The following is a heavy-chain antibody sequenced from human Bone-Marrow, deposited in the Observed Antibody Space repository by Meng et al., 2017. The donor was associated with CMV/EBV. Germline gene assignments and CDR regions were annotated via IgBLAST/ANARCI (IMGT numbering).Heavy chain of an antibody. D-gene: IGHD5-18*01. J-gene: IGHJ4*02. CDR3: ARVDTAMAHHDY. Sequence: GESLKISCAASGFTFSSYWMSWVRQAPGKGLEWVANIKQDGSEKYYVDSVKGRFTISRDNAKNSLYLQMNSLRAEDTAVYYCARVDTAMAHHDYWGQGTLVTVPQ. CDR2: IKQDGSEK. V-gene: IGHV3-7*04. CDR1: GFTFSSYW.